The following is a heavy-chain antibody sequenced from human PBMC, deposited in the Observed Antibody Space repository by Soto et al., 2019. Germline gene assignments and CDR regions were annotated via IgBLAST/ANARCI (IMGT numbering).Heavy chain of an antibody. CDR3: AREWAGPGSPYPRNWFDP. CDR1: GGSISSGGYY. V-gene: IGHV4-31*03. CDR2: IYYSGST. J-gene: IGHJ5*02. D-gene: IGHD3-10*01. Sequence: QVQLQESGPGLVKPSQTLSLTCTVSGGSISSGGYYWSWIRQHPGKGLEWIGYIYYSGSTYYNPSLNSRVTISGHTSTTQFYLKLSSVTAADTAVYYCAREWAGPGSPYPRNWFDPWGQGTLVTVSS.